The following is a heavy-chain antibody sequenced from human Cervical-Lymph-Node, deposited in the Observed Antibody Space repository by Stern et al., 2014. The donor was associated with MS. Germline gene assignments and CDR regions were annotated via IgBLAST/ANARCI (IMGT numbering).Heavy chain of an antibody. CDR2: ISYDGNSK. CDR1: GFTFSSYT. V-gene: IGHV3-30-3*01. Sequence: QVQLVQSGGCVVQPGRSLRLSCAASGFTFSSYTMHWVRQAPGKGLEWVAVISYDGNSKFYADSVKGRFTISRDNSKNTLFLQMNSLRTEDTAVYYCARDGRSVWGQGTLVTVSS. CDR3: ARDGRSV. J-gene: IGHJ4*02.